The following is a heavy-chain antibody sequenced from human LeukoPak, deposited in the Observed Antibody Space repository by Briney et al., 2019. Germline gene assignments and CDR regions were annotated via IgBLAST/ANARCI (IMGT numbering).Heavy chain of an antibody. CDR3: ARTPVGYYYDSSGYSDY. V-gene: IGHV4-59*08. D-gene: IGHD3-22*01. CDR2: ISYTGST. CDR1: GGSISRYY. Sequence: SETLSLTCTVSGGSISRYYWSWIRQSPGKGLEWIGFISYTGSTEYYPSLKSRVTISVDTSKNQFSLKLSSVTAADTAVYYCARTPVGYYYDSSGYSDYWGQGTLVTVSS. J-gene: IGHJ4*02.